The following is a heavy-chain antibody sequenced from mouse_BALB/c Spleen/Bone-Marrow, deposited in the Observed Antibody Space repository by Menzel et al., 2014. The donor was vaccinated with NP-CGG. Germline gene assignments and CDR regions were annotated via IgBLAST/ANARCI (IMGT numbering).Heavy chain of an antibody. CDR3: ARGRFAY. CDR2: INPNIGGT. J-gene: IGHJ3*01. Sequence: VQLQQSGPELVKPGASVKISCKPSGYTFTEYTIHWVKQSHGKSLEWIGNINPNIGGTTYNQKFKGKATLTVDMSSSTAYVDLRSLTSEDSAVYYCARGRFAYWGQGTLVTVSA. CDR1: GYTFTEYT. V-gene: IGHV1-18*01.